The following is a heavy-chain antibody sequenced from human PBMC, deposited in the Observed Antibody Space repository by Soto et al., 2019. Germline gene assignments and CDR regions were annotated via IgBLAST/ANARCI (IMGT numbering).Heavy chain of an antibody. J-gene: IGHJ4*02. Sequence: EVQLVESGGGLVQPGGSLRLSCAASGFSFSSYAMNWVRQAPGKGLEWVSYISSTSSTIYYADSVKGRFTISRDNAENSLYLQMNSLRDEDTAVYFCARDRGYNGYDLQYWGQGALVIVSS. CDR2: ISSTSSTI. V-gene: IGHV3-48*02. D-gene: IGHD5-12*01. CDR1: GFSFSSYA. CDR3: ARDRGYNGYDLQY.